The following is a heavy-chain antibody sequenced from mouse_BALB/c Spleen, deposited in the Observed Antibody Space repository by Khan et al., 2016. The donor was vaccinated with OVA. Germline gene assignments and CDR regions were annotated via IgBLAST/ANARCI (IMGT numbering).Heavy chain of an antibody. CDR3: ARRGLRWDFDY. CDR1: GYTFINYW. Sequence: VQLQQSGAELAKPGASVKMSCKASGYTFINYWILWVKQRPGQGLEWIGYINPSTGYTEYNQNFKDKATLTADKSSSTASMQLSSLKTEDLAVYDCARRGLRWDFDYWGQGTTLTVSS. J-gene: IGHJ2*01. CDR2: INPSTGYT. D-gene: IGHD1-1*01. V-gene: IGHV1-7*01.